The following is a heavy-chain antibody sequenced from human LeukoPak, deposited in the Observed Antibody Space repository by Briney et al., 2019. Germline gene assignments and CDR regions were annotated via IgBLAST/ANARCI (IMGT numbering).Heavy chain of an antibody. CDR1: GYSFTSHF. Sequence: GASVKVSCTASGYSFTSHFISWVRQAPGQGLEWMGRISTYNGNTDYAPNLQSRVTLSTDTSTSTAYMELRSLTSDDTAVYYCAQQRPLTYYYGSGRDAFDIWGQGTMVIVSS. D-gene: IGHD3-10*01. CDR2: ISTYNGNT. J-gene: IGHJ3*02. CDR3: AQQRPLTYYYGSGRDAFDI. V-gene: IGHV1-18*01.